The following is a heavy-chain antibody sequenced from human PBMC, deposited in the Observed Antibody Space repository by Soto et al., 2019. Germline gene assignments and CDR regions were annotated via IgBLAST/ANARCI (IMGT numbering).Heavy chain of an antibody. Sequence: QVQLVQSGAEVKKPGASVKVSCKASGYTFTSYAMHWVRQAPGQRLEWMGWINAGNGNTKYSQKFPGRVTITRDTSASTAYMEMSSLRSEDTAVYYCARDLVWEYQLQIDYWGQGTLVTVSS. CDR3: ARDLVWEYQLQIDY. CDR1: GYTFTSYA. D-gene: IGHD2-2*01. J-gene: IGHJ4*02. V-gene: IGHV1-3*01. CDR2: INAGNGNT.